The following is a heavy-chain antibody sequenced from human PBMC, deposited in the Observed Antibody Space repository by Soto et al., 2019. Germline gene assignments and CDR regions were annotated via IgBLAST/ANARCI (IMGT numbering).Heavy chain of an antibody. CDR1: GGTFSSYA. V-gene: IGHV1-69*13. D-gene: IGHD4-4*01. J-gene: IGHJ6*02. CDR2: IIPIFGTA. CDR3: ARDKLDYSNYHYYGMDV. Sequence: SVKVSCKASGGTFSSYAISWVRQAPGQGLEWMGGIIPIFGTANYAQKFQGRVTITADESTSTAYMELSSLRSEDTAVYYCARDKLDYSNYHYYGMDVWGQGTTVTVSS.